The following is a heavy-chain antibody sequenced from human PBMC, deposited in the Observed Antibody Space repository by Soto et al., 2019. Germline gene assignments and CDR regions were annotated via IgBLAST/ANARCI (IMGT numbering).Heavy chain of an antibody. D-gene: IGHD3-3*01. Sequence: ASVKVSCKASGYTFTSYAMHWVRQAPGQRLEWMGWINAGNGNTKYSQKFQGRVTITRDTSASTAYMELGSLRSEDTAVYYCARGTIFGVALYYYGMDVWGQGTTVTVSS. J-gene: IGHJ6*02. CDR2: INAGNGNT. CDR3: ARGTIFGVALYYYGMDV. V-gene: IGHV1-3*01. CDR1: GYTFTSYA.